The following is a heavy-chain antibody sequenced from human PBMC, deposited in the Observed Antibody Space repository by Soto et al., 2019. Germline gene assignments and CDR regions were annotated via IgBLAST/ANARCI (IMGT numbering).Heavy chain of an antibody. J-gene: IGHJ4*02. CDR1: GYTFSSPG. CDR2: INAHSGDA. Sequence: QVQLVQSGAEVKKPGASVKVSCKASGYTFSSPGVTWVRQAPGQGLEWLGWINAHSGDAKFAQNFQGRLTITTDTSTNTAYMELRSLSSDDTAVYFCACAPNEWYFDFWGQGTLVTVSS. D-gene: IGHD2-8*01. CDR3: ACAPNEWYFDF. V-gene: IGHV1-18*01.